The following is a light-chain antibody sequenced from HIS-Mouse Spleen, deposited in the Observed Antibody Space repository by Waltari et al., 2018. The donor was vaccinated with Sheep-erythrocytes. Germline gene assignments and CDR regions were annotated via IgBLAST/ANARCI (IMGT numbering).Light chain of an antibody. Sequence: EIVLTQSPATPSLSPGERATLSCRASQSVSSNLAWYQQKPGQAPRLLIYDESSRATGIPARFSGSGSGTDFTLTISSLEPEDFAVYYCQQRSNWLPITFGQGTRLEIK. CDR3: QQRSNWLPIT. V-gene: IGKV3-11*01. J-gene: IGKJ5*01. CDR2: DES. CDR1: QSVSSN.